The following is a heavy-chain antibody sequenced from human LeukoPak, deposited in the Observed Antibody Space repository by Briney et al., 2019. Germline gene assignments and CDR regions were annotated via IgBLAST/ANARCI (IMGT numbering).Heavy chain of an antibody. D-gene: IGHD2-15*01. CDR2: ISSSSSYI. Sequence: GGSLRLSCTASGLTFNDYAMHWVRQAPGKGLEWVSSISSSSSYIYYADSLKGRFTISRDNAKNSLYLQMNSLRAEDTAVYYCARVYCSGISCYSIDIWGQGTMVTVSS. CDR3: ARVYCSGISCYSIDI. CDR1: GLTFNDYA. V-gene: IGHV3-21*01. J-gene: IGHJ3*02.